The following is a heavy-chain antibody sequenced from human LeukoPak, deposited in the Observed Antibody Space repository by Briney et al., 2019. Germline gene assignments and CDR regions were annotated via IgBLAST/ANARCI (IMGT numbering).Heavy chain of an antibody. J-gene: IGHJ4*02. CDR1: GFTFSSCS. D-gene: IGHD1-1*01. CDR2: ISSSSSTI. Sequence: GGSLRLSCAASGFTFSSCSMIWVRQAPGKGLEWVSYISSSSSTIYYADSVKGRFNISRDNAKNSLCLQMNSLRDEDTAVYYCARVGTTGIDFDYWGQGTLVTASS. CDR3: ARVGTTGIDFDY. V-gene: IGHV3-48*02.